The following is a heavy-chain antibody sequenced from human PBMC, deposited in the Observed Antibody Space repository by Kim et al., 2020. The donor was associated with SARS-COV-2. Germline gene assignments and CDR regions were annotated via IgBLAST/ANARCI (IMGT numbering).Heavy chain of an antibody. CDR3: ARVDTARGFDY. CDR2: T. V-gene: IGHV4-39*07. D-gene: IGHD5-18*01. J-gene: IGHJ4*02. Sequence: TYYNPSLKRRVTISVDASTNQFSLKLSAVTAADTAVYYCARVDTARGFDYWGQGTLVTVSS.